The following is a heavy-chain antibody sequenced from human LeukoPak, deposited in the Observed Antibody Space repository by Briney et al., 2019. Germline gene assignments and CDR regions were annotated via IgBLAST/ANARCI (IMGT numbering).Heavy chain of an antibody. CDR3: ARDFGSGSSSYYYYGMDV. J-gene: IGHJ6*02. D-gene: IGHD3-10*01. V-gene: IGHV3-30-3*01. CDR1: GFTFSTYT. Sequence: GGSLRLSCAASGFTFSTYTMHWVPQAPGKGLEWVAVISYDGTNKYYADSMKGRFTISRDNSKNTLYLQVNSLRAEDTAVYYCARDFGSGSSSYYYYGMDVWGQGTTVTVSS. CDR2: ISYDGTNK.